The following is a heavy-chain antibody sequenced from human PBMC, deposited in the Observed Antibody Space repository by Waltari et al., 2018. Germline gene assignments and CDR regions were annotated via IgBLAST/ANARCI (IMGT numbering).Heavy chain of an antibody. CDR3: ARGGIEYHADY. D-gene: IGHD2-2*01. CDR1: GFTFSSYS. CDR2: ISRSSSYI. V-gene: IGHV3-21*01. Sequence: EVQLVESGGGLVKPGGSLRLSCAASGFTFSSYSMNWVRQAPGKGLEWVSSISRSSSYIYYADSVKGRFTISRDNAKNSLYLQMNSLRAEDTAVYYCARGGIEYHADYWGQGTLVTVSS. J-gene: IGHJ4*02.